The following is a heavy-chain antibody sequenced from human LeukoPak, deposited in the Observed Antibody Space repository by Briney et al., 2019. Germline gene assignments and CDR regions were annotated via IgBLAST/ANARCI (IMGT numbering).Heavy chain of an antibody. CDR3: ARANRYDNDGHRSLYWWFDL. D-gene: IGHD3-22*01. J-gene: IGHJ2*01. Sequence: ASVKVSCKASGYTFTSYYMHWVRQAPGQGLEWMGIINPSGGSTSYAQKFQGRVTMTRDTSTSTVYMELSSLRSEDTAVYYCARANRYDNDGHRSLYWWFDLWGRGTLVTVSS. V-gene: IGHV1-46*01. CDR1: GYTFTSYY. CDR2: INPSGGST.